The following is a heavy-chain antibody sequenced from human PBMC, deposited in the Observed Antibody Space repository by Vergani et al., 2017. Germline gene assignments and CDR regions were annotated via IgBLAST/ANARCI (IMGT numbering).Heavy chain of an antibody. D-gene: IGHD6-19*01. Sequence: EVQLVESGGGLVQPGGSLRLSCAGSGFTVSSNYMSWVRQAPGKGLEWVSVIYSGGSTYYADSVKGRFTSSRDNSRDTLYLQMNSLRAEDTAVYYCARGYISGSDAFDLWGQGTMVTVSS. CDR3: ARGYISGSDAFDL. V-gene: IGHV3-66*01. CDR1: GFTVSSNY. CDR2: IYSGGST. J-gene: IGHJ3*01.